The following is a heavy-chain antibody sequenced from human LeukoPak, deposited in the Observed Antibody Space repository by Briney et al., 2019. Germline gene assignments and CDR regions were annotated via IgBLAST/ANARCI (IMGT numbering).Heavy chain of an antibody. J-gene: IGHJ5*02. Sequence: GESLKISCKGSGYRFTSYWIGWVRQMPGKGLKWMGIIYPGDSDTRYSPSFQGQVTISADKSISTAYLQWSSLKASDTAMYYCARWYNWNDGLTGGSWFDPWGQGTLVTVSS. CDR1: GYRFTSYW. CDR2: IYPGDSDT. CDR3: ARWYNWNDGLTGGSWFDP. D-gene: IGHD1-1*01. V-gene: IGHV5-51*01.